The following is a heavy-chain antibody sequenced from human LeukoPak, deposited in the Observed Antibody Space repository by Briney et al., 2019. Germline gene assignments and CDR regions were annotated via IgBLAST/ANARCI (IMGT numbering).Heavy chain of an antibody. Sequence: GGTTYYSYSVKGRFTISRDNSKNTLYLQMNSLRAEDTPVYYCASNLLSSRIVVSTPGAFDLWGQGTMVTVSS. CDR2: GGTT. V-gene: IGHV3-53*01. D-gene: IGHD3-22*01. CDR3: ASNLLSSRIVVSTPGAFDL. J-gene: IGHJ3*01.